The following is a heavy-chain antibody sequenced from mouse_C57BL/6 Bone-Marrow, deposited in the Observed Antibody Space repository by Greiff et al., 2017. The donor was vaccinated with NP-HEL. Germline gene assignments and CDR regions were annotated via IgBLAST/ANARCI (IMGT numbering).Heavy chain of an antibody. CDR3: TNYDASFAY. V-gene: IGHV5-9-1*02. CDR1: GFTFSSYA. CDR2: ISSGGDYI. D-gene: IGHD2-3*01. J-gene: IGHJ3*01. Sequence: EVMLVESGEGLVKPGGSLKLSCAASGFTFSSYAMSWVRQTPEKRLEWVAYISSGGDYIYYADTVKGRFTISRDNARNTLYLQMSRLKSEDTAMYYCTNYDASFAYWGQGTLVTVSA.